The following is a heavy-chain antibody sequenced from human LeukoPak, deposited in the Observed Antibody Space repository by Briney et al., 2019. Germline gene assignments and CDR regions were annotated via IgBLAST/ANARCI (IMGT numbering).Heavy chain of an antibody. Sequence: KPSDTLSLTCTLSGRSMSNYYWHWIRQPPGKGREWCGYIFYTGRGKYNHSLKSRVTISVDTSKRQISLKLTSVTAADTAVYYCASNLPGYSYGYWVAWGQGTLVTVSS. CDR3: ASNLPGYSYGYWVA. D-gene: IGHD5-18*01. V-gene: IGHV4-59*07. J-gene: IGHJ5*02. CDR1: GRSMSNYY. CDR2: IFYTGRG.